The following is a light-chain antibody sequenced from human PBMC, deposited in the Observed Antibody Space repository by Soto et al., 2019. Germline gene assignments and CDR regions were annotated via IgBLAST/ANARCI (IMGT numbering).Light chain of an antibody. V-gene: IGKV3-11*01. Sequence: EIVLTQSPATLSLSPGERATLSCRASQSVSSYLAWYQQKPGQAPRLLIYDASNRATGIPARFSRIGSGTDFTLTIRSLEPEDFAVYYCQQRSNWPPLTFGGRTKVEIK. CDR3: QQRSNWPPLT. CDR2: DAS. CDR1: QSVSSY. J-gene: IGKJ4*01.